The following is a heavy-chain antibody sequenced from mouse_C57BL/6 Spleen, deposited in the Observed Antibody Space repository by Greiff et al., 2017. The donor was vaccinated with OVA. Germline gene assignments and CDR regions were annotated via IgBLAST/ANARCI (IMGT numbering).Heavy chain of an antibody. CDR1: GFTFSDYY. V-gene: IGHV5-16*01. CDR2: INYDGSSS. CDR3: ARDGGYGNYAYYFDY. D-gene: IGHD2-10*02. J-gene: IGHJ2*01. Sequence: EVKLVESEGGLVQPGSSMKLSCTASGFTFSDYYMAWVRQVPEKGLEWVANINYDGSSSYYLDSLKSRFIISRDNAKNILYLQMSSLKSEDTATYYCARDGGYGNYAYYFDYWGQGTTLTVSS.